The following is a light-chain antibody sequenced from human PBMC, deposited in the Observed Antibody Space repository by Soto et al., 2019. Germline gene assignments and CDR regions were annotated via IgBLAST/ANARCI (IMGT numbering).Light chain of an antibody. CDR1: QSVSRSY. CDR2: GAS. V-gene: IGKV3-20*01. CDR3: QQYGSSPRVT. Sequence: EIVLTQSPGTLSLSPGERATLSCRASQSVSRSYLAWYQQNPGQAPRLLIYGASSRATGIPDRFSGSGSGTDFTLTISRLEPEDFAVYYCQQYGSSPRVTFGGGTKVEIK. J-gene: IGKJ4*01.